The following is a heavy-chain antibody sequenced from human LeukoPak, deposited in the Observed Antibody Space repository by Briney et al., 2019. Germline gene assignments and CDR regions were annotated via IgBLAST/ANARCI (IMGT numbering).Heavy chain of an antibody. CDR1: GGSISTSRYY. CDR3: ARGSYSYGNAFDY. Sequence: SETLSLTCTVSGGSISTSRYYWGWIRQPPGKGLEWIGSMHYSGSTYYNPSLKSRVTMSVDTSKNQFSLNLNSVTAADTAVYFCARGSYSYGNAFDYWGQGTLVTVSS. CDR2: MHYSGST. V-gene: IGHV4-39*07. J-gene: IGHJ4*02. D-gene: IGHD5-18*01.